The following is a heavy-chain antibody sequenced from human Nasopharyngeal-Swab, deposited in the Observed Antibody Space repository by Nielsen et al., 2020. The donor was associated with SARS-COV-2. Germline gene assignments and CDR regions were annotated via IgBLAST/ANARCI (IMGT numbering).Heavy chain of an antibody. D-gene: IGHD3-3*01. J-gene: IGHJ6*02. CDR2: ISSSSSYI. V-gene: IGHV3-21*01. Sequence: GESLKIPCAASGFTFNNYNFNWVRQAPGKGLEWVSPISSSSSYIYYADSVKGRFTISKDNAKNSLYLQMNSLRAEDTAVYYCARDGLDYDFWSAYFMDVWGQGTTVTVSS. CDR1: GFTFNNYN. CDR3: ARDGLDYDFWSAYFMDV.